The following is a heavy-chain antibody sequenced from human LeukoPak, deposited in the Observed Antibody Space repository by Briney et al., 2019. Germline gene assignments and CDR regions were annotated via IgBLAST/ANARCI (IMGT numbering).Heavy chain of an antibody. Sequence: SQTLSLTCAISGDSVSSNSAAWNWIRQSPARGLEWLGRTYYRSRWYNDYAVSVRSRITISPDTSKNQFSLQLNSVTPEDTAVYYCARSISVTHDYWGQGTLVTVSS. J-gene: IGHJ4*02. CDR2: TYYRSRWYN. D-gene: IGHD4-17*01. V-gene: IGHV6-1*01. CDR1: GDSVSSNSAA. CDR3: ARSISVTHDY.